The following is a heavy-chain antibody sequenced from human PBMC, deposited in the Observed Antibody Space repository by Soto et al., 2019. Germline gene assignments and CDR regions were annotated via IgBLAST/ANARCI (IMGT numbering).Heavy chain of an antibody. Sequence: VASLKISCKASGYTFTGYYMHCVRQATGEGLEWMGWINPNSGGTNYAQKFQGWVTMTRDTSISTAYMELSRLRSDDTAVYYCAIIQVWGGGVPQDPHIDFDYWGQGTLVTVSS. D-gene: IGHD5-18*01. CDR2: INPNSGGT. CDR1: GYTFTGYY. V-gene: IGHV1-2*04. CDR3: AIIQVWGGGVPQDPHIDFDY. J-gene: IGHJ4*02.